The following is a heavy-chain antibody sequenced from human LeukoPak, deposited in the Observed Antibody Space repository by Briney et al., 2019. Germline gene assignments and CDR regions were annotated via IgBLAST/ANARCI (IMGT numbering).Heavy chain of an antibody. V-gene: IGHV1-69*04. CDR1: GGTFSSYA. D-gene: IGHD3-22*01. CDR3: AVTSDYYDSSGYYDPDDY. CDR2: IIPILGIA. Sequence: SVKVSCKASGGTFSSYAISWVRQAPGQGLEWVGRIIPILGIANYAQKFQGRVTITADKSTSTAYMELSSLRSEDTAVYYCAVTSDYYDSSGYYDPDDYWGQGTLVTVSS. J-gene: IGHJ4*02.